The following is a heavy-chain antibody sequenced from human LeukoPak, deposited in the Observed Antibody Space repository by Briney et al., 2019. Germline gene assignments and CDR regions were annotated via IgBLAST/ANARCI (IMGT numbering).Heavy chain of an antibody. J-gene: IGHJ4*02. D-gene: IGHD5-24*01. V-gene: IGHV4-30-4*01. CDR2: IYYSGST. Sequence: SETLSLTCTVSGGSISSGDYFWSWIRHPPGKGLEWIGYIYYSGSTSYTPSLKSRVTISVDTSNNQFSLKLSSVTAADTAVYYCARGATSFDYWGQGTLVTVSS. CDR3: ARGATSFDY. CDR1: GGSISSGDYF.